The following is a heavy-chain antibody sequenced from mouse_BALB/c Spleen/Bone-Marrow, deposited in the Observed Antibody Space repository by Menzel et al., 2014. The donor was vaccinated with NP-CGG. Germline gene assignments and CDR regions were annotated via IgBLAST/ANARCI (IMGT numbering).Heavy chain of an antibody. Sequence: VMLVESGAELVRPGSSVKISCKSSGYSFSNYWMNWMKQRPGQGLEWIGQIYPGDGDTNYNGKFKGKATLTADKSSSTAYMQLSILTSEDSAVYFCASRGDYSYAMDYWGQGTSVTVSS. V-gene: IGHV1-80*01. D-gene: IGHD1-1*01. J-gene: IGHJ4*01. CDR1: GYSFSNYW. CDR3: ASRGDYSYAMDY. CDR2: IYPGDGDT.